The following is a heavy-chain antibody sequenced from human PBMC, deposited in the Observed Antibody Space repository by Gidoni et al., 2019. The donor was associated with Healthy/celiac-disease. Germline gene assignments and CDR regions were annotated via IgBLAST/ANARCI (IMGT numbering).Heavy chain of an antibody. D-gene: IGHD1-26*01. V-gene: IGHV4-59*08. CDR3: AGGGSYYTDY. CDR1: GGSISSYY. CDR2: IYYSGST. J-gene: IGHJ4*02. Sequence: QVQLQESSPGLVKPSETLSLTCTVSGGSISSYYWSWIRQPPGKGLECIGYIYYSGSTNYNPSLKSRVTISVDTSKNQFSLKLSSVTAADTAVYYCAGGGSYYTDYWGQGTLVTVSS.